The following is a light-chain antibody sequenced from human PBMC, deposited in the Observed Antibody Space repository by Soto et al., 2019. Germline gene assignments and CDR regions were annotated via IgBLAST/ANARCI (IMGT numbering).Light chain of an antibody. J-gene: IGLJ2*01. Sequence: QSVLTQPPSASGTPGQRVNISCSGSSSNIGSNYVYWYQQLPGTAPKLLIYRNNQRPSGVPDRFSGSKSCTSASLAISGLRSEDEADYYCAAWDDSLIGPVFGGGTKLNVL. CDR3: AAWDDSLIGPV. CDR1: SSNIGSNY. V-gene: IGLV1-47*01. CDR2: RNN.